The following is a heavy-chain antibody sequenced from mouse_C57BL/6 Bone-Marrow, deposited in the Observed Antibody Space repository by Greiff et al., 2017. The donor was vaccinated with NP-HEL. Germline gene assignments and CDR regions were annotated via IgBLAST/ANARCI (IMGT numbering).Heavy chain of an antibody. CDR2: IYPRSGNT. Sequence: VKLQESGAELARPGASVKLSCKASGYTFTSYGISWVKQRTGQGLEWIGEIYPRSGNTYYNEKFKGKATLTADKSSSTAYMELRSLTSEDSAVYFCARCTTVVATRAYWGQGTLVTVSA. V-gene: IGHV1-81*01. D-gene: IGHD1-1*01. J-gene: IGHJ3*01. CDR1: GYTFTSYG. CDR3: ARCTTVVATRAY.